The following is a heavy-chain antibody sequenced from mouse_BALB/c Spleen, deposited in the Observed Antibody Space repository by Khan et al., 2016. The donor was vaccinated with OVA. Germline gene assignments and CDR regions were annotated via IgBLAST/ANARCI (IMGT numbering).Heavy chain of an antibody. Sequence: EVKLLESGPSLVKPSQTLSLTCSVTGDSITSGYWNWIRKFPGNKLEYMGYISYSGSTYYNPSLKSRISITRDTSKNQYFLQLNSVTTEDTATYYCAGYGGNPQVFDVWGAGTTVTVSS. V-gene: IGHV3-8*02. D-gene: IGHD2-1*01. CDR2: ISYSGST. CDR3: AGYGGNPQVFDV. J-gene: IGHJ1*01. CDR1: GDSITSGY.